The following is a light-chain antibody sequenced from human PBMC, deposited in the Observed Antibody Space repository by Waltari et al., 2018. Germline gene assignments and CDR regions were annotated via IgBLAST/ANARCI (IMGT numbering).Light chain of an antibody. CDR1: NLGRYS. CDR2: YDS. CDR3: QVWHAAIDPGV. Sequence: SYVLTQPPSVSVAPAETARITCGGDNLGRYSVHWYQQKPGQAPVLVIRYDSDRPSGVPERFSGSNSANTATLTISRVEAGDEANYYCQVWHAAIDPGVFGTGTEVTV. J-gene: IGLJ1*01. V-gene: IGLV3-21*04.